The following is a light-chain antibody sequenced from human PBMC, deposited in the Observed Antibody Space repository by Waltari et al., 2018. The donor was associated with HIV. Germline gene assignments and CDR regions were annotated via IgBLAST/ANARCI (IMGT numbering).Light chain of an antibody. CDR3: QQYGSSPLT. CDR1: QSVSSSY. CDR2: GAS. Sequence: EIVLTQSPGTLSLSTGERATLSCRASQSVSSSYLAWYQPIPGLAPRLLIYGASSRATGIPDRFSCSGSGTDFTLTISRLEPEGFAVYYCQQYGSSPLTFGGGTKVEIK. V-gene: IGKV3-20*01. J-gene: IGKJ4*01.